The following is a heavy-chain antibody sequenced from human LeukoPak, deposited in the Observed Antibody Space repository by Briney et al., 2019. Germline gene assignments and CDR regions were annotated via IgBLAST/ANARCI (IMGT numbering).Heavy chain of an antibody. V-gene: IGHV3-53*04. D-gene: IGHD3-22*01. CDR3: ARASGYIDAFDI. Sequence: GGSLRLSCAASGFTVSSNYMSWVRPAPGKGLEWGSVIYSDGSTYYADSVKGRFTISRHNSKNTLYLQMNSLRAEDTAVYYCARASGYIDAFDIWGQGTMVTVSS. J-gene: IGHJ3*02. CDR2: IYSDGST. CDR1: GFTVSSNY.